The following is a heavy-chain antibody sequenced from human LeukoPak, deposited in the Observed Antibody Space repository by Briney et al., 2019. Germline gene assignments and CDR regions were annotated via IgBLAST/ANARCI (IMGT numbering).Heavy chain of an antibody. J-gene: IGHJ3*02. CDR2: ISTSSSYI. CDR1: GFTFSYYN. V-gene: IGHV3-21*01. Sequence: GGSLRLSCAASGFTFSYYNMNWVRQAPGKGLEWVSSISTSSSYIYYADSVKGRSTISRDNAKNSLYLQMNSLRAEDTAVYYCARDGELHSAFDIWGQGTMVTVSS. CDR3: ARDGELHSAFDI. D-gene: IGHD1-7*01.